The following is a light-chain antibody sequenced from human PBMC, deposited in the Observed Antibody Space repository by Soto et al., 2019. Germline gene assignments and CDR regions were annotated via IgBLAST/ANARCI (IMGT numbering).Light chain of an antibody. V-gene: IGLV2-11*01. CDR1: SSDVGDYNY. J-gene: IGLJ1*01. CDR2: DVS. Sequence: QSVLTQPRSVSGSPGQSVAISCTGTSSDVGDYNYVSWYQQHPGKAPKVMIYDVSKRPSGVPDRFSGSKPGNTASLTISGLQAEDEADYYCCSFAGSPYVFGTGTKVTVL. CDR3: CSFAGSPYV.